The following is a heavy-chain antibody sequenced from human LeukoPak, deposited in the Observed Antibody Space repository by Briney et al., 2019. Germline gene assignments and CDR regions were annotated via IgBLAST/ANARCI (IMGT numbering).Heavy chain of an antibody. CDR1: GYTFTGHY. J-gene: IGHJ4*02. CDR3: ARDAIVRDYSYSDY. D-gene: IGHD4-11*01. V-gene: IGHV1-2*02. Sequence: ASVKVSCKASGYTFTGHYMHWVRQVPGQGLEWMGWINPNSGGTNYAQKFQGRVTMTRDTSISTAYMELSRLRSDDTAVHYCARDAIVRDYSYSDYWGQGTLVTVSS. CDR2: INPNSGGT.